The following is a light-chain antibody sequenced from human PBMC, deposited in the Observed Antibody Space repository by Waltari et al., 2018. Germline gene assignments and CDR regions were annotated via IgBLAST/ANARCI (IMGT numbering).Light chain of an antibody. CDR3: LLYDGSDQV. Sequence: QTVVTQEPSLTVSPGGAVTLTCASSAGAVTSGNYPNWIQQKPGHLPRSLIHSTTNRHSWTPARFSGSLLGGKAALTLSGVQPEDEAEYYCLLYDGSDQVFGGGTKLTVL. J-gene: IGLJ3*02. V-gene: IGLV7-43*01. CDR2: STT. CDR1: AGAVTSGNY.